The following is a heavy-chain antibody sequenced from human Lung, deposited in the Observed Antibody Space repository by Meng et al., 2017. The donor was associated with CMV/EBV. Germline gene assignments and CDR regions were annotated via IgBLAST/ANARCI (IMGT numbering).Heavy chain of an antibody. CDR3: AREGPTVTPFDY. CDR1: GDSLSSNSAA. V-gene: IGHV6-1*01. CDR2: TYYRSKWYN. J-gene: IGHJ4*02. D-gene: IGHD4-17*01. Sequence: SQXXXLTXAISGDSLSSNSAAWNWIRQSPSRGLEWLGRTYYRSKWYNDYAVSVKSRITINPDTSKNQFSLQLNSVTPEDTAVYYCAREGPTVTPFDYWGQGTXVTVSS.